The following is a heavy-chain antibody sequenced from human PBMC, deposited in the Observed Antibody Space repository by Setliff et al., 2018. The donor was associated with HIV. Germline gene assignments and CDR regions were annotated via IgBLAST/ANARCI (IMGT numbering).Heavy chain of an antibody. Sequence: ASVKVSCKVSGYTLTELSIHWVRQAPGKGLEWMGGFVPEHSETIYAQKFQGRVTMTEDTSTDTAFMELSGLTSEDTAVYYCATRAYDSSGYLRSRVSGAAFDIWGQGTMVTVSS. CDR1: GYTLTELS. CDR2: FVPEHSET. J-gene: IGHJ3*02. V-gene: IGHV1-24*01. CDR3: ATRAYDSSGYLRSRVSGAAFDI. D-gene: IGHD3-22*01.